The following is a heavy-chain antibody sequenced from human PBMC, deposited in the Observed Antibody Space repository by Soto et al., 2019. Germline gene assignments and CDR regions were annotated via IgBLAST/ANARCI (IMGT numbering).Heavy chain of an antibody. CDR1: GFTFSSYA. CDR3: VSCNPRSVLGSYGFRDYGMDV. J-gene: IGHJ6*02. D-gene: IGHD5-18*01. CDR2: ISSNGGST. V-gene: IGHV3-64D*08. Sequence: GGSLRLSCSASGFTFSSYAMHWVRQAPGKGLEYVSAISSNGGSTYYADSVKGRFTISRDNSKNTLYLQMSSLRAEDTAVYYCVSCNPRSVLGSYGFRDYGMDVWGQGTTVTVSS.